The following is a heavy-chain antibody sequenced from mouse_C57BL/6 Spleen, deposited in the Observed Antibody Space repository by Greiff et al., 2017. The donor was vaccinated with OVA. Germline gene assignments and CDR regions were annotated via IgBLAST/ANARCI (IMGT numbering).Heavy chain of an antibody. CDR2: ISYDGSN. V-gene: IGHV3-6*01. D-gene: IGHD1-1*01. J-gene: IGHJ3*01. CDR3: ARGGYYGISFAY. CDR1: GYSITSGYY. Sequence: EVKLQESGPGLVKPSQSLSLTCSVTGYSITSGYYWNWIRQFPGNKLEWMGYISYDGSNNYNPSLKNRISITRDTSKNQFFLKLNSVTTEDTATYYCARGGYYGISFAYWGQGTLVTVSA.